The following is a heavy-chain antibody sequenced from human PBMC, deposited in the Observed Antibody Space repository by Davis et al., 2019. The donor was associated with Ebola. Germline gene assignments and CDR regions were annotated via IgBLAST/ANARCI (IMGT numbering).Heavy chain of an antibody. V-gene: IGHV6-1*01. CDR3: ARGYGIAVAGTNWFDP. J-gene: IGHJ5*02. D-gene: IGHD6-19*01. CDR2: TYYRSKWYN. CDR1: GDSVSSNSAA. Sequence: SQTLSLTCAISGDSVSSNSAAWNWIRQSPSRGLEWLGRTYYRSKWYNDYAVSVKSRITINPDTSKNQFSLQLNSVTPEDTAVYYCARGYGIAVAGTNWFDPWGQGTLVTVSS.